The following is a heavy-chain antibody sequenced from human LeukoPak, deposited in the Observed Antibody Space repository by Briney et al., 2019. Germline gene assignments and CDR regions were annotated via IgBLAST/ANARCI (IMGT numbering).Heavy chain of an antibody. D-gene: IGHD1-7*01. J-gene: IGHJ6*03. CDR3: ARLTGTYYYYYMDV. CDR2: AHYSGST. Sequence: PSETLSLTCTVSGGSISSSCCSWGWIRQPPGKGLEWIGSAHYSGSTYYNPSLKSRVTISVDTPKNQFSLKLSSVTAADTAVYYCARLTGTYYYYYMDVWGKGTTVTVSS. CDR1: GGSISSSCCS. V-gene: IGHV4-39*07.